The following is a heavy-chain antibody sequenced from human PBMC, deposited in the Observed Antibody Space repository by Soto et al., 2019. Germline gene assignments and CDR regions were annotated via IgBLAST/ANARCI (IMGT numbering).Heavy chain of an antibody. V-gene: IGHV3-11*06. J-gene: IGHJ4*02. Sequence: QVQLVESGGDLVKPGGSLRLSCAVSGFTFSDYYMTWIRQAPGKGLEWVSYISTSGSYKNYGDSVKGRFTISRDNAKNLLYLQMNSLRADDTAVYYCARDLDRDGDENMFDYWGQGTLVTVSS. D-gene: IGHD2-21*01. CDR2: ISTSGSYK. CDR3: ARDLDRDGDENMFDY. CDR1: GFTFSDYY.